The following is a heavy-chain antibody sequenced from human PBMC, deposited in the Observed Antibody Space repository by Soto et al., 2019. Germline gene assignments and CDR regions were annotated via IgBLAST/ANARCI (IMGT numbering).Heavy chain of an antibody. CDR3: AGFRSSTIFNY. CDR2: IFYSGST. V-gene: IGHV4-39*01. CDR1: GGSISSSPSY. D-gene: IGHD1-26*01. Sequence: SETLSLTCSVSGGSISSSPSYWAWTRQSPEKGLEWIGHIFYSGSTSYNPSLRSRVSMSADTSKNQFSLKLSSVTAADAAVYFCAGFRSSTIFNYWGQGALVTVSS. J-gene: IGHJ4*02.